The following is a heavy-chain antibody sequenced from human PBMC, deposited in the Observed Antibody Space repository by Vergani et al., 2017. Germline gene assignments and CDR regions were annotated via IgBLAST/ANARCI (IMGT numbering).Heavy chain of an antibody. Sequence: QVQVVQSGAEVKKSGASVKVSCKTSGYTFSNYYMHWVRQAPGQGLEWMGIINPSGGHTNYAQKFQGRVTMTRDTSTSTVYMELSSLRSEDTAIYYCARDGGYRVHDAFDIWGQGTMVTVSS. CDR3: ARDGGYRVHDAFDI. CDR1: GYTFSNYY. D-gene: IGHD3-22*01. CDR2: INPSGGHT. J-gene: IGHJ3*02. V-gene: IGHV1-46*01.